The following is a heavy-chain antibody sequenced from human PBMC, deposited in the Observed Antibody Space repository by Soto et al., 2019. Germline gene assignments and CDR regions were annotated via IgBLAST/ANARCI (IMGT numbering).Heavy chain of an antibody. D-gene: IGHD4-4*01. CDR1: DGTIGSDY. CDR2: IDYIGNT. V-gene: IGHV4-59*01. CDR3: ARFCDNYVNGNWFDP. J-gene: IGHJ5*02. Sequence: SETLSLSCTVSDGTIGSDYWHWVRQPPGKGLEWLGNIDYIGNTKYKPSLNSRVTMSIDTSKKRCFRNLASVTTADTAVYYCARFCDNYVNGNWFDPWGQGTLVTVSS.